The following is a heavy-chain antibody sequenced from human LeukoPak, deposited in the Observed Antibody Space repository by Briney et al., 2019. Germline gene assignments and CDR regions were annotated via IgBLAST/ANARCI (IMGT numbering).Heavy chain of an antibody. CDR3: ARDSYDSSGYYSLGF. D-gene: IGHD3-22*01. Sequence: GGSLRLSCAASGFSVSGNYMSWVRQVPGMGLEWVSVIYGGGTTSYADSAKGRFTISRDISKNMLYLQMSSLRADDTAVYYCARDSYDSSGYYSLGFWGQGTLVTVSS. J-gene: IGHJ4*02. V-gene: IGHV3-66*01. CDR2: IYGGGTT. CDR1: GFSVSGNY.